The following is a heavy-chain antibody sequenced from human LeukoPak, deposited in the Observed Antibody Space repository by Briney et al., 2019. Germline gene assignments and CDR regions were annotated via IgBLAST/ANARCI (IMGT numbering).Heavy chain of an antibody. CDR3: ARDLGYYYDSSVNWFDP. Sequence: GGSLRLSCAASGFTFSSYSMNWVRQAPGKGLEWVSSISSSSSYIYYADSVKGRFTISRDNAKNSLYLQMNSLRAEDTAVYYWARDLGYYYDSSVNWFDPWGQGTLVTVSS. D-gene: IGHD3-22*01. J-gene: IGHJ5*02. CDR2: ISSSSSYI. V-gene: IGHV3-21*01. CDR1: GFTFSSYS.